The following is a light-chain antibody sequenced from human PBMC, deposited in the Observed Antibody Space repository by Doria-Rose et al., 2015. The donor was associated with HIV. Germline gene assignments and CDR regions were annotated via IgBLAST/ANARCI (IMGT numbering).Light chain of an antibody. CDR1: QSFSSTN. V-gene: IGKV3-20*01. J-gene: IGKJ1*01. Sequence: TQSPGTLSLSPGERATLSCRASQSFSSTNLAWYQQKPGQAPSLLIYDGSTRATGIPDRFSASGSGTDFTLTINRLEPEDFAPYYCHQYGTSWTFGQGTKVEI. CDR2: DGS. CDR3: HQYGTSWT.